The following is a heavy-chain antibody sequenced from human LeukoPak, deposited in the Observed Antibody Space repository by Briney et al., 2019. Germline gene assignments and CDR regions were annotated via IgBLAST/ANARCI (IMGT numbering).Heavy chain of an antibody. CDR2: ISGSGGST. CDR1: GFTFSSYA. V-gene: IGHV3-23*01. CDR3: ARGYFAVGAFDI. D-gene: IGHD3-3*01. Sequence: GSLRLSCAASGFTFSSYAMSWVRQAPGKGLEWVSAISGSGGSTYYADSVKGRFTISRDNSKNTLYLQLNSLRAEDTAVYYCARGYFAVGAFDIWGQGTMVTVSS. J-gene: IGHJ3*02.